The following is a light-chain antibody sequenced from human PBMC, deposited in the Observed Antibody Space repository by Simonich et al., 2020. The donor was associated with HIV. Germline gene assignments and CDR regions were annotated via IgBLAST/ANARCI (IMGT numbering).Light chain of an antibody. J-gene: IGLJ3*02. Sequence: QSALTQPASVSGSPGQSITISCTGTSSDVGGYNYVSWYQQHPGKAPKLMIYDVSKRPSGVSKRFSGSKSGNTASLTVSGLQAEDEADYYCSSYADSNNLVFGGGTKLTVL. CDR1: SSDVGGYNY. CDR2: DVS. V-gene: IGLV2-8*01. CDR3: SSYADSNNLV.